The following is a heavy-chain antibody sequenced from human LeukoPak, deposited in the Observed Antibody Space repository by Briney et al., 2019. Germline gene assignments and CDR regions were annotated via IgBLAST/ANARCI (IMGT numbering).Heavy chain of an antibody. V-gene: IGHV4-39*07. J-gene: IGHJ4*02. CDR3: ARENGEMAPQWVPY. Sequence: PSETLSLTCTVSGGSISSSSYYWGWIRQPPGKGLEWIGSIYYSGSTYYNPSLKSRVTISVDTSKNQFSLKLSSVTAADTAVYYCARENGEMAPQWVPYWGQGTLVTVSS. D-gene: IGHD5-24*01. CDR1: GGSISSSSYY. CDR2: IYYSGST.